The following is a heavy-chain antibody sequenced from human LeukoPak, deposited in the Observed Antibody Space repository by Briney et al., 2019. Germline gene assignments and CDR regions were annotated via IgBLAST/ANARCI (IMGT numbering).Heavy chain of an antibody. CDR2: ISYDGSNK. CDR1: GFTFSSYG. V-gene: IGHV3-30*18. CDR3: AKDRGEYCSGGSCYPNFDY. D-gene: IGHD2-15*01. Sequence: PGGSLRLSCAASGFTFSSYGMHWVRQDPGKGLEWVAVISYDGSNKYYADSVKGRFTISRDNSKNTLYLQMNSLRAEDTAVYYCAKDRGEYCSGGSCYPNFDYWGQGTLVTVSS. J-gene: IGHJ4*02.